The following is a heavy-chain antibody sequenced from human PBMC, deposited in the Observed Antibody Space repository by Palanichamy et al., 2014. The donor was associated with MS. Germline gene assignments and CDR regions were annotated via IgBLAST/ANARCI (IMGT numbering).Heavy chain of an antibody. D-gene: IGHD3-10*01. J-gene: IGHJ6*02. Sequence: QVQLVGSGGGVVQPGRSLRLSCAASGFTFSSYGMHWVRQAPGKGLEWVAVIWYDGSNKYYADSVKGRFTISRDNSKNTLYLQMNSLRAEDTAVYYCARDLSLMVRGVNVYGMDVWGQGTTVTVSS. CDR2: IWYDGSNK. CDR3: ARDLSLMVRGVNVYGMDV. CDR1: GFTFSSYG. V-gene: IGHV3-33*01.